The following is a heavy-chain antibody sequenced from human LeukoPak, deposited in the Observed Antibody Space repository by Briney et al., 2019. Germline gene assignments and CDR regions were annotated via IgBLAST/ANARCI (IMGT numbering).Heavy chain of an antibody. CDR1: GFTVSINY. CDR2: IYSGGST. J-gene: IGHJ4*02. Sequence: PGGSLRLSCAASGFTVSINYMTWVRQAPGKGLEWVSVIYSGGSTYYADSVKGRFTISRDNSKNTLYLQMNSLRAEDTALYYCAKDRIIVLPPAVAPVDYWGQGTLVTVSS. D-gene: IGHD2-2*01. CDR3: AKDRIIVLPPAVAPVDY. V-gene: IGHV3-53*01.